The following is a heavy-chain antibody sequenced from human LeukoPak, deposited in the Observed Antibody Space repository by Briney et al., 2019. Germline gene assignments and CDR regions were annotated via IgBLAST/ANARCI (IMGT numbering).Heavy chain of an antibody. CDR2: IYPGGNYT. CDR1: GYVFTSHF. D-gene: IGHD2-2*01. Sequence: ASVKVSCKAAGYVFTSHFMHRVRQAPGQGLEWMGIIYPGGNYTNYAQKFHDRVTMTRDTSASTIYMELSSLKSEDTAVYYCARATDQEFDYWGQGTVVTVSS. J-gene: IGHJ4*02. CDR3: ARATDQEFDY. V-gene: IGHV1-46*01.